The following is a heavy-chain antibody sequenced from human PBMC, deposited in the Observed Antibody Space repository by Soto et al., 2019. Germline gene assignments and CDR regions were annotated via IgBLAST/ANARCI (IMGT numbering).Heavy chain of an antibody. D-gene: IGHD3-22*01. V-gene: IGHV1-3*01. CDR3: ARSIVVVTSFDY. J-gene: IGHJ4*01. CDR1: GYTFTSYA. Sequence: QVQLVQSGAEVKKPGASVKVSCKASGYTFTSYAMHWVRQAPGQRLEWMGWINAGNGNTKYSQKFQGRVTITRDTSASTASMDLSSLRSEDTAVYYCARSIVVVTSFDYWGQGCLLTFSS. CDR2: INAGNGNT.